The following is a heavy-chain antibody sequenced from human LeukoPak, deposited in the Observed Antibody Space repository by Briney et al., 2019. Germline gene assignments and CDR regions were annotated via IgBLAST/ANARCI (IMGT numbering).Heavy chain of an antibody. CDR1: GYTFTSYG. V-gene: IGHV1-18*01. J-gene: IGHJ6*03. Sequence: GASVKVSCKASGYTFTSYGISWVRQAPGQGLERKGWISAYNGNTNYAQKLQGRVTMTTDTSTSTAYMELRSLRSDDTAVYYCARRPLSYYYYYMDVWGKGTTVTVSS. CDR3: ARRPLSYYYYYMDV. CDR2: ISAYNGNT.